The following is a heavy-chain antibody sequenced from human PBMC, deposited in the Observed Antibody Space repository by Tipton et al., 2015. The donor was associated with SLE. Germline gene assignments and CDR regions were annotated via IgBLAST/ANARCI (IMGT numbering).Heavy chain of an antibody. V-gene: IGHV3-30*02. CDR3: AKDLGSGLGDFDY. Sequence: FTFRRDNSKNTLYLQMNSLRAEDTAVYYCAKDLGSGLGDFDYWGQGTLVTVSS. J-gene: IGHJ4*02. D-gene: IGHD6-19*01.